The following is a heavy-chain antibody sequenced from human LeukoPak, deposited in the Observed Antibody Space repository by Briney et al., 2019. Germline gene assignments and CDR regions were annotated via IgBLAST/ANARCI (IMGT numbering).Heavy chain of an antibody. J-gene: IGHJ4*02. CDR3: ARDVGARLPEY. Sequence: SETLSLTGAGSGCSISSNNWWSWVREPPGKWLGWIGQIYHSGNSDYNPSLKSRVTMSVYKSKNQFSLKLSSVTAADTAVYYCARDVGARLPEYWGQGILVTVSS. V-gene: IGHV4-4*02. CDR2: IYHSGNS. CDR1: GCSISSNNW. D-gene: IGHD6-6*01.